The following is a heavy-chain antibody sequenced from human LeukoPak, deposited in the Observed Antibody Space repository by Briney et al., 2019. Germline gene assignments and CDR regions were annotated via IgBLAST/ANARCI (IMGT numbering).Heavy chain of an antibody. CDR3: AREYYFDNSGYYGVGDY. CDR1: GYTFAAYY. CDR2: FNPNSGGT. J-gene: IGHJ4*02. D-gene: IGHD3-22*01. Sequence: ASVKVSCKASGYTFAAYYIHWVRQAPGQGLEWMGWFNPNSGGTNYAQEFQGRVTMTRDTSISTAYMELSRLRSDDTAVYYCAREYYFDNSGYYGVGDYWGQGTLVTVSS. V-gene: IGHV1-2*02.